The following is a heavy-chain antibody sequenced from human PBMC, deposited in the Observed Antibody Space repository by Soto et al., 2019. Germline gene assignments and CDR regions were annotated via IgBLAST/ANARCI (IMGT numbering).Heavy chain of an antibody. CDR2: INHSGST. J-gene: IGHJ5*02. Sequence: PSETLSLTCAVYGGSFSGYYWSWIRQPPGKGLEWIGEINHSGSTNYNPSLKSRVTISVDTSKNQFSLKLSSVTAADTAVYYCGKKTLSARFSWFDPWGQGTLVTVSS. CDR3: GKKTLSARFSWFDP. D-gene: IGHD6-6*01. V-gene: IGHV4-34*01. CDR1: GGSFSGYY.